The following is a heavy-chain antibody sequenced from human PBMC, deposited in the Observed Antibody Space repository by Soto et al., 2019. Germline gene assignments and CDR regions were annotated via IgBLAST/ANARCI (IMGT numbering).Heavy chain of an antibody. CDR1: VYTLRNYA. CDR3: MRDLNGGNPFDY. V-gene: IGHV1-3*01. J-gene: IGHJ4*02. D-gene: IGHD2-8*01. Sequence: QVQFVQSGAEVKKPGTSVRVSCKPSVYTLRNYAIHWVRQAAGQSLEWLAWIDPGSGRATYSQKVQGRIIVTRDNSATTFYMDLTSLSSEDTAVYFCMRDLNGGNPFDYWGQGALVIVSS. CDR2: IDPGSGRA.